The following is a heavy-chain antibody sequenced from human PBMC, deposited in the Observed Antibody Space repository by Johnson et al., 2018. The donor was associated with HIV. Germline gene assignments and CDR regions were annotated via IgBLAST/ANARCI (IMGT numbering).Heavy chain of an antibody. CDR3: ARDPYSSGWGDSTNAFDI. J-gene: IGHJ3*02. CDR1: GFTVSSNY. CDR2: IYSGGRT. D-gene: IGHD6-19*01. Sequence: VQLVESGGGLIQPGGSLRLSCAASGFTVSSNYMSWVRQAPGKGLEWVSVIYSGGRTYYADSVKVRFTISRDNAKNSLYLQMNSLRAEDTAIYYCARDPYSSGWGDSTNAFDIWGQGTMVTVSS. V-gene: IGHV3-53*01.